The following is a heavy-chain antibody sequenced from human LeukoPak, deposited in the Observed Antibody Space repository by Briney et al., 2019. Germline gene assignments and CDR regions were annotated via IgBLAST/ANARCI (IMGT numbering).Heavy chain of an antibody. D-gene: IGHD6-19*01. Sequence: SETLSLTCTVSGGSISNKDYYWGWIRQPPGKGLEWIGSISYSGSTYYSPSLKSRVTISIDTSKNQFSLKLTSVTAADTAVYYCARDWVAGSDYWGQGTLVTVSS. CDR3: ARDWVAGSDY. J-gene: IGHJ4*02. CDR1: GGSISNKDYY. V-gene: IGHV4-39*07. CDR2: ISYSGST.